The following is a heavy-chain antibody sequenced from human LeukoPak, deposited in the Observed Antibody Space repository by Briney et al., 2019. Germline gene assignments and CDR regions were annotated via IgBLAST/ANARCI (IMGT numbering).Heavy chain of an antibody. CDR3: ARHVGPLGRYCSSTSCRGRGRFDY. D-gene: IGHD2-2*01. CDR2: INHSGST. CDR1: GGSFSGYY. J-gene: IGHJ4*02. V-gene: IGHV4-34*01. Sequence: PSETLSLTCAVYGGSFSGYYWSWIRQPPGKGLEWIGEINHSGSTNYNPSLKSRVTISVDTSKNQFSLKLSSVTAADTAVYYCARHVGPLGRYCSSTSCRGRGRFDYWGQGTLVTVSS.